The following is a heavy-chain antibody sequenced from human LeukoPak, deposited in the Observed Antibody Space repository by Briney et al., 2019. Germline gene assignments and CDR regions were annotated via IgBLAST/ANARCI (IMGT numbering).Heavy chain of an antibody. CDR3: ARDIDTVTTPYYMDV. Sequence: GGSLRLSCAASGFTFSDYYMSWIRQAPGKGLEWVSYISSSGSTIYYADSVKGRFTISRDNAKNSLYLQMNSLRAEDTAVYYCARDIDTVTTPYYMDVWGKGTTVTVSS. D-gene: IGHD4-11*01. J-gene: IGHJ6*03. CDR1: GFTFSDYY. V-gene: IGHV3-11*04. CDR2: ISSSGSTI.